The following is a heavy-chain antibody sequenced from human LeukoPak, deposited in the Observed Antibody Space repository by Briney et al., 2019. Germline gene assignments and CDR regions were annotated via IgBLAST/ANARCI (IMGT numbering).Heavy chain of an antibody. CDR1: GGSISSSTYY. J-gene: IGHJ4*02. Sequence: SETLSLTCTVSGGSISSSTYYWGWIRQPPGKGLEWIGSIYYSGRTYYNPSLKSRVTITVDTSKNQFSLKLNSVTAADTAVYYCARVARYSYGLGYFDYWGQGTLVTVSS. D-gene: IGHD5-18*01. CDR3: ARVARYSYGLGYFDY. V-gene: IGHV4-39*07. CDR2: IYYSGRT.